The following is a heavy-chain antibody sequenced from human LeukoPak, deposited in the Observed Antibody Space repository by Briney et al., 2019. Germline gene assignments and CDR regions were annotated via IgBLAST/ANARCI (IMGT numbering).Heavy chain of an antibody. V-gene: IGHV4-34*01. J-gene: IGHJ5*02. CDR2: INHSGST. CDR3: ARGRQNIVATRRGNWFDP. CDR1: GGXFSGYY. Sequence: SETLSLTCAVYGGXFSGYYCSWIRQPPGKGLEWIGEINHSGSTNYNPSLKSRVTISVDTSKNQFSLKLSSVTAADTAVYYCARGRQNIVATRRGNWFDPWGQGTLVTVSS. D-gene: IGHD5-12*01.